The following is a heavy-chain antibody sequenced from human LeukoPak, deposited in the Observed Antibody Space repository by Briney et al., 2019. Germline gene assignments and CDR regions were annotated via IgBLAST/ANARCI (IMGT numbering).Heavy chain of an antibody. D-gene: IGHD3-3*01. CDR3: AREGVGSANRAFDI. CDR2: IYYSGST. Sequence: PSETLSLTCTVSGGSISSSSYYWGWIRQPPGKGLEWIGSIYYSGSTYYNPSLKSRVTISVDTSKNQFSLKLSSVTAADTAVYYCAREGVGSANRAFDIWGQGTMVTVSS. J-gene: IGHJ3*02. V-gene: IGHV4-39*07. CDR1: GGSISSSSYY.